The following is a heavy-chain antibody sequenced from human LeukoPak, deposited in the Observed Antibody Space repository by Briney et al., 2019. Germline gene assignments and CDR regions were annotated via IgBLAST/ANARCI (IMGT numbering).Heavy chain of an antibody. CDR1: GYTFTGYY. V-gene: IGHV1-2*02. D-gene: IGHD6-13*01. Sequence: EASVKVSCKASGYTFTGYYMHWVRQAPGQGLEWMGWINPNSGGTNYAQKFQGRVTMTRDMSTSTVYMELSSLRSEDTAVYYCARGPAAAGGGDAFDIWGQGTMVTVSS. CDR3: ARGPAAAGGGDAFDI. CDR2: INPNSGGT. J-gene: IGHJ3*02.